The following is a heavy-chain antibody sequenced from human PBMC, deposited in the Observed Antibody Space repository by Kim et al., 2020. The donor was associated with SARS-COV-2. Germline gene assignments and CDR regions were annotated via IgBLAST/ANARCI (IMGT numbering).Heavy chain of an antibody. V-gene: IGHV3-30*01. CDR3: ARGKGIAAGGDF. Sequence: AESVKGRLNISSDNSKNTLYLQMNGLRAEDTAVYYCARGKGIAAGGDFWGQGTLVTVSS. J-gene: IGHJ4*02. D-gene: IGHD6-13*01.